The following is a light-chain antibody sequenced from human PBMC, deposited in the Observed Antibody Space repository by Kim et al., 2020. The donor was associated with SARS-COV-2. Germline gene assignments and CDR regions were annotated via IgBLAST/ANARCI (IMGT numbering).Light chain of an antibody. CDR3: CSYTDTDPSKV. J-gene: IGLJ1*01. CDR1: SSDVVGYNY. CDR2: AVS. V-gene: IGLV2-11*01. Sequence: SVTISCTGTSSDVVGYNYVSWYQLHPGKAPNLMIYAVSKRPSGVPDRFSGSKSAHTASLTISGLQAEEEADYYCCSYTDTDPSKVFGTGTKVTVL.